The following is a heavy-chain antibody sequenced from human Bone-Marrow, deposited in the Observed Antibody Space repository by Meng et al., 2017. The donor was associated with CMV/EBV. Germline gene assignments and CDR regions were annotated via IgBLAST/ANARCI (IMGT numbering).Heavy chain of an antibody. Sequence: SETLSLTCAVYGGSFSGYYWSWIRQPPGKGLEWIGEINHSGSTNYNPSLKSRVTISVDTSKNQFSLKLSSVTAADTAVYYCARTTTYYYGMDVWGQGTTVTVSS. J-gene: IGHJ6*02. V-gene: IGHV4-34*01. CDR1: GGSFSGYY. CDR2: INHSGST. D-gene: IGHD1-1*01. CDR3: ARTTTYYYGMDV.